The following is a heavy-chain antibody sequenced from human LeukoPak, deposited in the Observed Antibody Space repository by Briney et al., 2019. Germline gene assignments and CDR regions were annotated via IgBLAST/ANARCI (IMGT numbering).Heavy chain of an antibody. CDR3: VKDRSFNRGEPIDY. V-gene: IGHV3-20*04. J-gene: IGHJ4*02. D-gene: IGHD3-16*01. Sequence: GGSLRLSCAASGFSFDDHGMSWVRQAPGQGLEWVSGITWNGGGTGYADSVKGRFSISRDNAKDSLFLQMNSLRVDDTALYYCVKDRSFNRGEPIDYWGQGTLVVVSS. CDR2: ITWNGGGT. CDR1: GFSFDDHG.